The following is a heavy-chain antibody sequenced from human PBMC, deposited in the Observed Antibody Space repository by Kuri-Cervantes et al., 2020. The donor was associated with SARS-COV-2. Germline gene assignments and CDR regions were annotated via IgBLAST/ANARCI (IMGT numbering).Heavy chain of an antibody. D-gene: IGHD6-19*01. CDR3: AKVAEEDSSGWYPDYYYGMDV. Sequence: LSLTCAASGFTFSSYGMHWFRQAPGKGLEWVALISYDGRSTFYADSVKGRFTISRDNSKNTLYLQMNSLRAEDTAVYYCAKVAEEDSSGWYPDYYYGMDVWGQGTTVTVSS. CDR2: ISYDGRST. CDR1: GFTFSSYG. V-gene: IGHV3-30*18. J-gene: IGHJ6*02.